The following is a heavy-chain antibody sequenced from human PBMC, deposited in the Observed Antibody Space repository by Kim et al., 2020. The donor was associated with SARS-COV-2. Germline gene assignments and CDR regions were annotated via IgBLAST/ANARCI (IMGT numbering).Heavy chain of an antibody. V-gene: IGHV4-39*01. Sequence: KSRVTISVDTSKNQVSLKLSSVTAADTAVYYCARPSITMVRGVIIGAFDIWGQGTMVTVSS. J-gene: IGHJ3*02. D-gene: IGHD3-10*01. CDR3: ARPSITMVRGVIIGAFDI.